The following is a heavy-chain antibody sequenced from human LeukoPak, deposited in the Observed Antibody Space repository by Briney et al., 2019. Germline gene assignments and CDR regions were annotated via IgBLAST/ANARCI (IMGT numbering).Heavy chain of an antibody. D-gene: IGHD5-18*01. CDR1: GGSINGYY. CDR2: IHYSGSI. Sequence: SETLSLTCTVSGGSINGYYWSWIRQPPGKGLEWIGYIHYSGSIKYNSSLKSRVTISVDTSKNQFSLKLNSVTAADTAVYYCARGSARGGYWGQGTLVTVSS. J-gene: IGHJ4*02. CDR3: ARGSARGGY. V-gene: IGHV4-59*01.